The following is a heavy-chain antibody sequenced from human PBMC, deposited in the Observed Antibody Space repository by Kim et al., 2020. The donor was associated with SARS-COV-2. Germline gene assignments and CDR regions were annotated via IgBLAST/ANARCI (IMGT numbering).Heavy chain of an antibody. D-gene: IGHD3-3*01. J-gene: IGHJ4*02. CDR3: ARGRFTAIFGVTIRSDGLDDY. V-gene: IGHV1-8*01. CDR2: ANRDSRTT. Sequence: GCANRDSRTTGYAQKFQGRVTMTSNASINTAYMELSSLRSEDTAFYYCARGRFTAIFGVTIRSDGLDDYWGQGTLVTVSS.